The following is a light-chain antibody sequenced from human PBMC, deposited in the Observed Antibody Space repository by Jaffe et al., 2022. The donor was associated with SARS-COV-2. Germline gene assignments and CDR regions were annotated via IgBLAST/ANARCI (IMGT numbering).Light chain of an antibody. CDR2: LAS. CDR1: QNINSW. Sequence: DIQMTQSPSTLSASVGDRVTITCRASQNINSWLAWYQQKPGKAPKLLIYLASSLESGVPSRFSGSGSGTEFTLTISSLQPDDFATYYCQQYSSYSPFAFGPGTKVDIK. CDR3: QQYSSYSPFA. V-gene: IGKV1-5*03. J-gene: IGKJ3*01.